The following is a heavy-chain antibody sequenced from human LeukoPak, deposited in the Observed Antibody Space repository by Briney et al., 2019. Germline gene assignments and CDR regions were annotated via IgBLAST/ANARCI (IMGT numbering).Heavy chain of an antibody. D-gene: IGHD3-10*01. CDR3: ARDSPHRVLDNY. CDR2: IIPIFGTA. Sequence: ASVKVSCKASGGTFSSYAISWVRQAPGQGLEWMGGIIPIFGTANYAQKFQGRVTMTRNTSISTAYMELSSLRSEDTAVYYCARDSPHRVLDNYWGQGTLVTVSS. J-gene: IGHJ4*02. CDR1: GGTFSSYA. V-gene: IGHV1-69*05.